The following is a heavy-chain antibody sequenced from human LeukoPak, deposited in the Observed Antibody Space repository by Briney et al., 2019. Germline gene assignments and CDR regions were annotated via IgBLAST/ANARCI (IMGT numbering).Heavy chain of an antibody. J-gene: IGHJ4*02. D-gene: IGHD6-19*01. CDR3: ARVGTSYSSGWYWVDY. Sequence: GGSLRLSCAVSGFTFSTYWMSWVRQAPGKGLEWVAVISYDGSNRYYADSVKGRFTISRDNSKNTLYLQMNSLRAEDTAVYYCARVGTSYSSGWYWVDYWGQGTLVTVSS. CDR1: GFTFSTYW. V-gene: IGHV3-30*03. CDR2: ISYDGSNR.